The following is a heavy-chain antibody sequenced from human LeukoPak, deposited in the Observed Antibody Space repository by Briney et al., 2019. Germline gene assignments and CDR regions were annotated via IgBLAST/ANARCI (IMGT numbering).Heavy chain of an antibody. Sequence: GGSLRLSCAASGFTVSSNYMSWVRQAPGKGLEWVAYIQFHGASRFYADSVKGRFTISRDNSKNTLYLQMNNLRPEDTAVYYCAKGPIQDYGDFYFDYWGQGALVTVSP. V-gene: IGHV3-30*02. CDR1: GFTVSSNY. CDR2: IQFHGASR. CDR3: AKGPIQDYGDFYFDY. D-gene: IGHD4-17*01. J-gene: IGHJ4*02.